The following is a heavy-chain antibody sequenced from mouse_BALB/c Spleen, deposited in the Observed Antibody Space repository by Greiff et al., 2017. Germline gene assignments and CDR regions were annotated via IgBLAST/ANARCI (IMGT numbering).Heavy chain of an antibody. Sequence: EVQVVESGGGLVKPGGSLKLSCAASGFTFSSYTMSWVRQTPEKRLEWVASISSGGSTYYPDSVKGRFTISRDNARNILYLQMSSLRSEDTAMYYCARGELRLFWFAYWGQGTLVTVSA. CDR3: ARGELRLFWFAY. V-gene: IGHV5-6-5*01. CDR1: GFTFSSYT. D-gene: IGHD1-2*01. CDR2: ISSGGST. J-gene: IGHJ3*01.